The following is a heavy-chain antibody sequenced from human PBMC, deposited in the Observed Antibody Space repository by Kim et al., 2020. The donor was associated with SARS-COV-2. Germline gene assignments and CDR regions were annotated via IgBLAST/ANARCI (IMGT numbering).Heavy chain of an antibody. V-gene: IGHV1-24*01. Sequence: QKFQGRVTMTEDTSTDTAYMELGSLRSEDTAVYYCATDPTGTTRRGYFDYWGQGTLVTVSS. CDR3: ATDPTGTTRRGYFDY. D-gene: IGHD1-1*01. J-gene: IGHJ4*02.